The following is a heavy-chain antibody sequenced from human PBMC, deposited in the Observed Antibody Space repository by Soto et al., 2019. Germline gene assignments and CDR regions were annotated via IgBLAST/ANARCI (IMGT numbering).Heavy chain of an antibody. J-gene: IGHJ4*02. V-gene: IGHV4-34*01. Sequence: SETLSLTCAVYGGSFSGYYWSWIRQPPGKGLEWIGEINHSGSTNYNPSLKSRVTISVDTSKNQFSLKLSSVTAADTAVYYCARTWAPLVGAPFDYWGQGTLVTVSS. D-gene: IGHD1-26*01. CDR2: INHSGST. CDR3: ARTWAPLVGAPFDY. CDR1: GGSFSGYY.